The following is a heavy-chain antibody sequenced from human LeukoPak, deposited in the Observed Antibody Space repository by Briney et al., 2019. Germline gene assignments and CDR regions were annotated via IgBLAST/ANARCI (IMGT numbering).Heavy chain of an antibody. J-gene: IGHJ4*02. D-gene: IGHD3-22*01. Sequence: GGSRRLSWAASGFTFSSYAMHWVRQAPGKGLGWVAVIPYDGSNKYYADSVKGRFTISRGSSKNTLYLQMNSLIAEEPAVYYCVREQEYAVSGYIIDSWGEGTLLTVSS. CDR2: IPYDGSNK. CDR1: GFTFSSYA. V-gene: IGHV3-30-3*01. CDR3: VREQEYAVSGYIIDS.